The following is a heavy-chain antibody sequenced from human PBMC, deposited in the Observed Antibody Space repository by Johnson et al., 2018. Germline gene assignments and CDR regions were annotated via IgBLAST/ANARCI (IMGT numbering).Heavy chain of an antibody. J-gene: IGHJ1*01. D-gene: IGHD4-17*01. V-gene: IGHV1-69*09. CDR1: GGTFSSYT. Sequence: QVQLVESGAEVKKPGSSVKVSCKASGGTFSSYTISWVRQAPGQGLEWMGRIIPILGIANYAQKFQGRVTITADKSTGTAYMELSSLRSEDTAVYYCAKAPDYGDYDPAEYFQHWGQGTLVTVSS. CDR2: IIPILGIA. CDR3: AKAPDYGDYDPAEYFQH.